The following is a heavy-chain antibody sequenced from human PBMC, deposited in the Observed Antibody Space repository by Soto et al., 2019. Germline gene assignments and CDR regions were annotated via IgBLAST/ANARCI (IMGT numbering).Heavy chain of an antibody. V-gene: IGHV3-23*01. J-gene: IGHJ4*02. D-gene: IGHD2-15*01. CDR2: ISGSGGST. CDR3: AKEWSHSTQSPTYFDY. Sequence: GGSLRLSCAASGFTFSSYAMSWVRQAPGKGLEWVSAISGSGGSTYYADSVKGRFTISRDNSKNTLYLQMNSLRAEDTAVYYCAKEWSHSTQSPTYFDYWGQGTLVTVSS. CDR1: GFTFSSYA.